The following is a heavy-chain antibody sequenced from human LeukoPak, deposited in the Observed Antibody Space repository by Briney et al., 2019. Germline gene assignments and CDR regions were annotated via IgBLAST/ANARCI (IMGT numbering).Heavy chain of an antibody. D-gene: IGHD2-2*02. V-gene: IGHV1-18*01. CDR1: GYTFTSYG. CDR2: ISAYNGNT. CDR3: ARDSPSIVVVPAAILFDY. Sequence: ASVKVSCKASGYTFTSYGISWVRQAPGQGLEWMGWISAYNGNTNYAQKLQGRVTMTTDTSTSTAYMELRSLRSDDTAVYYCARDSPSIVVVPAAILFDYWGQGTLVTVSS. J-gene: IGHJ4*02.